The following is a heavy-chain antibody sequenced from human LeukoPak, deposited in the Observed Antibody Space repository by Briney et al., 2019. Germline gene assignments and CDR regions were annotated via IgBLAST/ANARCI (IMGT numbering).Heavy chain of an antibody. D-gene: IGHD6-13*01. CDR1: GFTFSSYG. J-gene: IGHJ4*02. CDR2: ISGSGGST. Sequence: PGGSLRLSCAASGFTFSSYGMSWVRQAPGKGLEWVSAISGSGGSTYYADSVKGRFTISRDNSKNTLYLQMNSLRAEDTAVYYCAKQQQLVRAGDYWGQGTLVTVSS. CDR3: AKQQQLVRAGDY. V-gene: IGHV3-23*01.